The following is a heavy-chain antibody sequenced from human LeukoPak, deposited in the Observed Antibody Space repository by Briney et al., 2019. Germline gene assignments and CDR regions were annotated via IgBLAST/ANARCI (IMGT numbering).Heavy chain of an antibody. Sequence: SETLSLTCTVSGYSISSGYYWGWIRPPPGKGLEWIGSIYYSGSTYYNPSLKSRVTISVDTSKNQFSLKLSSVTAADTAVYYCARRQFNLGYYFDYWGQGTLVTVSS. J-gene: IGHJ4*02. CDR3: ARRQFNLGYYFDY. V-gene: IGHV4-38-2*02. D-gene: IGHD1-14*01. CDR2: IYYSGST. CDR1: GYSISSGYY.